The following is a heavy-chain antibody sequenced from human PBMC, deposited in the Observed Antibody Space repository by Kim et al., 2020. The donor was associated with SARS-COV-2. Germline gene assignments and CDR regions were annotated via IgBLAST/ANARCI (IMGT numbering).Heavy chain of an antibody. D-gene: IGHD3-22*01. CDR2: ISGSGGST. CDR1: GFTFSSYA. J-gene: IGHJ3*02. Sequence: GGSLRLSCAASGFTFSSYAMSWVRQAPGKGLEWVSAISGSGGSTYYADSVKGRFTISRDNSKNTLYLQMNSLRAEDTAVYYCAKDRRGTYYYDSSGYGDAFDIWGQGTMVTVSS. CDR3: AKDRRGTYYYDSSGYGDAFDI. V-gene: IGHV3-23*01.